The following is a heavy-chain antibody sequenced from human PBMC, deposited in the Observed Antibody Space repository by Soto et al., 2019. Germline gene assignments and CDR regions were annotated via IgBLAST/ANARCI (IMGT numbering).Heavy chain of an antibody. Sequence: SETLSLTCTVSGGSISSGGYYWSWIRQHPGKGLEWIGYIYYSGSTYYNPSLKSRVTISVDTSKNQFSLKLSSVTAADTAVYYCASGYYYDSSGYYSPVDYWGQGTLVTVSS. D-gene: IGHD3-22*01. CDR1: GGSISSGGYY. CDR2: IYYSGST. V-gene: IGHV4-31*03. CDR3: ASGYYYDSSGYYSPVDY. J-gene: IGHJ4*02.